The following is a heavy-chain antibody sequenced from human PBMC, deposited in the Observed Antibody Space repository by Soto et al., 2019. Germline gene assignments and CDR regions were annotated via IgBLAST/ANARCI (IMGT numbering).Heavy chain of an antibody. CDR3: ASHYRSASRNWFDI. D-gene: IGHD6-19*01. CDR2: IYYSGST. CDR1: CGSRNRNGYF. Sequence: XQSLSLPWIVGCGSRNRNGYFWGWVRQPPGKGLAWIGCIYYSGSTYYNPSLRSRVTISVGRSKNQFSLKLSSVTAAGPAVFYCASHYRSASRNWFDIWGQGTQVTVSS. J-gene: IGHJ5*02. V-gene: IGHV4-39*01.